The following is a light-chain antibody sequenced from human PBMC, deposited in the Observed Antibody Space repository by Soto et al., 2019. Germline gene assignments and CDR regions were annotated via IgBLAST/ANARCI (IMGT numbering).Light chain of an antibody. CDR3: LHYDGSPRT. J-gene: IGKJ2*01. CDR2: GVF. CDR1: QSVKSNY. Sequence: ETVLTQSPGTVSLSPGERATLSCRTSQSVKSNYLAWYQQKPGQAPRLLIYGVFNRATGIPDRFSGSGSGTDFTLTFSGLDPEDSAVYYSLHYDGSPRTFGQGTKLEI. V-gene: IGKV3-20*01.